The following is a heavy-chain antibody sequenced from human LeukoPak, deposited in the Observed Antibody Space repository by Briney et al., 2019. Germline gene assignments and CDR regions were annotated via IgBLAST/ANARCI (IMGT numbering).Heavy chain of an antibody. J-gene: IGHJ4*02. CDR3: ARSYCSSTSCYGPFDY. Sequence: SETLSPTCAVYGGSFSGYYWSWIRQPPGKGLEWIGEINHSGSTNYNPSLKSRVTISVDTSKNQFSLKLSSVTAADTAVYYCARSYCSSTSCYGPFDYWGQGTLVTVSS. CDR2: INHSGST. V-gene: IGHV4-34*01. D-gene: IGHD2-2*01. CDR1: GGSFSGYY.